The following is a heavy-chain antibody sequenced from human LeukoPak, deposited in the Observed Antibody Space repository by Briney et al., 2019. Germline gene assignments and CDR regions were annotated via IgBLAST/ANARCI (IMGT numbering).Heavy chain of an antibody. D-gene: IGHD3-10*01. CDR2: IYTSGST. CDR1: GGSISSYY. CDR3: ARDPLRGSDYFDY. J-gene: IGHJ4*02. Sequence: SETLSLTCTVSGGSISSYYWSWIRQPPGKGLEWIGRIYTSGSTNYNPSLKSRVTISVDTSKNQFSLKLSSVTAADTAVYYCARDPLRGSDYFDYWGQGTLVTVSS. V-gene: IGHV4-4*08.